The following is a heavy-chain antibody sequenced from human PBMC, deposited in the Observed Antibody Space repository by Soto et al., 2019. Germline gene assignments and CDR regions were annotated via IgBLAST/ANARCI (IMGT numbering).Heavy chain of an antibody. Sequence: HPGGSLRLSCAASGFTFSSYAMHWVRQAPGKGLEWVAVISYDGSNKYYADSVKGRFTISRDNSKNTLYLQMNSLRAEDTAVYYCAREEGNDEDYYYYYGIDVWGQGTTVTVSS. D-gene: IGHD1-1*01. V-gene: IGHV3-30-3*01. CDR1: GFTFSSYA. J-gene: IGHJ6*02. CDR3: AREEGNDEDYYYYYGIDV. CDR2: ISYDGSNK.